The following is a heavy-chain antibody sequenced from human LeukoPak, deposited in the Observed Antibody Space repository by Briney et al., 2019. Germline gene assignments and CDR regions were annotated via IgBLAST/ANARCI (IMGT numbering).Heavy chain of an antibody. V-gene: IGHV3-23*01. CDR3: ARDLGAYYYYGMDV. CDR1: GFTFSGSA. CDR2: ISGSGGST. D-gene: IGHD4-17*01. Sequence: GGSLRLSCAASGFTFSGSAMHWVRQAPAKGLEWVSAISGSGGSTYYADSVKGRFTISKDNSKHTLYLQMNSLRAEDTAVYYCARDLGAYYYYGMDVWGQGTTVTVSS. J-gene: IGHJ6*02.